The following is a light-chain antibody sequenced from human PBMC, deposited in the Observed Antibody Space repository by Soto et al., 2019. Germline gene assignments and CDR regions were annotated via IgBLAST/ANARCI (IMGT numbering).Light chain of an antibody. CDR1: QSVGSVY. Sequence: DIVLTQSPGTLSLSPGDRATLSCRASQSVGSVYLAWYQQKPGQAPRLLIHGASNRASGIPDRFSGSGSGTDFTLTISRLEPEDFAVYYCQQYGSSPRTFGQGTKVESK. V-gene: IGKV3-20*01. CDR2: GAS. J-gene: IGKJ1*01. CDR3: QQYGSSPRT.